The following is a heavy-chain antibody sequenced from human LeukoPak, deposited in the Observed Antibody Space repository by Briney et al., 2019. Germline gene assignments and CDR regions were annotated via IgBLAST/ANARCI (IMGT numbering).Heavy chain of an antibody. V-gene: IGHV4-39*01. CDR3: ARQTGTGLFILP. Sequence: SETLSLTCSASGGSITSDNYYWNWIRQPPGKGLEWIGTIHDNGNTYYNASLKSQVSISIDTSKNRFSLKLTSVTAADTAVYYCARQTGTGLFILPGGQGTLVTVSS. CDR1: GGSITSDNYY. CDR2: IHDNGNT. J-gene: IGHJ4*02. D-gene: IGHD3/OR15-3a*01.